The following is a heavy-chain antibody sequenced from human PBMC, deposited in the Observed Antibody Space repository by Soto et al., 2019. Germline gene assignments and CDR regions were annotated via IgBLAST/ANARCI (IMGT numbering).Heavy chain of an antibody. CDR1: GFTFSSYA. CDR3: AKVCSSWYFCHSGFDFDY. CDR2: ISGSGGST. J-gene: IGHJ4*02. Sequence: GVSLRLSCAASGFTFSSYAMSWVRQAPGKGLEWVSAISGSGGSTYYADSVKGRFTISRDNSKNTLYLQMNSLRAEDTAVYYCAKVCSSWYFCHSGFDFDYWGQGTLVSVSS. V-gene: IGHV3-23*01. D-gene: IGHD6-13*01.